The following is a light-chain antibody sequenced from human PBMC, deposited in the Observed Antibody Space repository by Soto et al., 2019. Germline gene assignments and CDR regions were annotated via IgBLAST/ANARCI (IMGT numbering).Light chain of an antibody. CDR1: QRIGNY. V-gene: IGKV3-11*01. J-gene: IGKJ3*01. Sequence: EVVLTQSPATLSLSPGEGATLSCRASQRIGNYLAWYQQKPGQAPRLLIYATSNRATGIPARFSGSGSGTDFTLTISSLEPEDFAVYYCQQRSSLPFTFGPGTKVDIK. CDR3: QQRSSLPFT. CDR2: ATS.